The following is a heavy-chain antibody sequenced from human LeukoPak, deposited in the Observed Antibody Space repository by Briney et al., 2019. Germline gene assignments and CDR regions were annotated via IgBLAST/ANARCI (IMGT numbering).Heavy chain of an antibody. CDR2: IYTSGGT. Sequence: SETLSLTCTVSGGSITNLNYYWTWIRQPAGKRLEWIGRIYTSGGTNYNPSLKSRVTMSVDKSKNQFSLKLSSVTAADTAVYYCAKDSSTWGNLAGHFDSWGQGTLVTVSS. CDR1: GGSITNLNYY. J-gene: IGHJ4*02. D-gene: IGHD6-13*01. V-gene: IGHV4-61*02. CDR3: AKDSSTWGNLAGHFDS.